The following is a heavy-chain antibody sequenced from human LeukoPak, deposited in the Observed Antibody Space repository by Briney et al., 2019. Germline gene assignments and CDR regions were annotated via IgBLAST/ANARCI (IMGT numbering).Heavy chain of an antibody. CDR3: AKEKGGLQQLAAYYYDGMYV. CDR1: GFTSDDYA. V-gene: IGHV3-43*02. J-gene: IGHJ6*04. Sequence: GGSLRDSCAASGFTSDDYAMHWVRQAPGKGLEWVSLISGDGGSTYYADSVKGRFTISRDSSKNSLYLQMNSLRTEDTALYYCAKEKGGLQQLAAYYYDGMYVWGEGTTVSVSS. CDR2: ISGDGGST. D-gene: IGHD6-13*01.